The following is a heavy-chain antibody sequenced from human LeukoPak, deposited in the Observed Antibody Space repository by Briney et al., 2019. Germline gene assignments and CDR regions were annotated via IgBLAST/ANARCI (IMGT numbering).Heavy chain of an antibody. J-gene: IGHJ5*02. D-gene: IGHD3-10*01. V-gene: IGHV4-34*01. CDR1: GGSFSGYY. Sequence: SETLSLTCAVYGGSFSGYYWSWIRQPPGKGLEWIGEINHSGSTNYNPSLKSRVTISVDTSKNQFSLKLSSVTAADTAVYYCARGTLWFGELSRWFDPWGQGTLVTVSS. CDR3: ARGTLWFGELSRWFDP. CDR2: INHSGST.